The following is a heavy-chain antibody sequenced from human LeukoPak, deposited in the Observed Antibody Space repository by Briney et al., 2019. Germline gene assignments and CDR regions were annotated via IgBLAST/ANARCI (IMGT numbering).Heavy chain of an antibody. D-gene: IGHD6-19*01. CDR2: ISYHGTNK. V-gene: IGHV3-30-3*01. CDR3: ARDAHAVAGN. J-gene: IGHJ4*02. Sequence: GGSLRLSCAASGFTFSSYAMHWVRQAPGKGLEWVAVISYHGTNKYYADSVKGRLTISRDNSKSTLYLQMNSLRAEDTAVYYCARDAHAVAGNWGQGTLVTVSS. CDR1: GFTFSSYA.